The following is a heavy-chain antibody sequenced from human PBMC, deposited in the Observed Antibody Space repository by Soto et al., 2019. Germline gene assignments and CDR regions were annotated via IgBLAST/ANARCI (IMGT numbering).Heavy chain of an antibody. CDR2: VNHGGST. J-gene: IGHJ4*02. V-gene: IGHV4-34*01. CDR1: GGSFSGFF. Sequence: LSLTCAVSGGSFSGFFWGWIRQPPGKGLEWIGEVNHGGSTNYNPSLKSRVTISSDTSKNHFSLTLRSVTAADTAVYYCARAGFSYGHLLFWGQGIRVTVSS. CDR3: ARAGFSYGHLLF. D-gene: IGHD3-10*01.